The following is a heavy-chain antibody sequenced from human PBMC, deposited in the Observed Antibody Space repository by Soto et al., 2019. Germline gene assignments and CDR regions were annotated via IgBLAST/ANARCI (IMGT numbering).Heavy chain of an antibody. CDR1: GYRFSDNG. D-gene: IGHD3-22*01. J-gene: IGHJ4*02. V-gene: IGHV1-18*04. CDR3: ARDSSGSSAYSY. CDR2: ISADNGNG. Sequence: ASVKVSCKASGYRFSDNGISWVRQAPGQGLEWMGWISADNGNGNYAQKFQGRVTMTTDTSTSTAYMERRSLRSDDTAVYYCARDSSGSSAYSYWGQGTLVTVSS.